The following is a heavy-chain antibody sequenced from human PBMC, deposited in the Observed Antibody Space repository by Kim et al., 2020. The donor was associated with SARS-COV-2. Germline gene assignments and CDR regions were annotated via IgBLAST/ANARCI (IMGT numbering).Heavy chain of an antibody. Sequence: YSDPVTGRFTTTRDNPKNTLYLQMNSLRAEDTAVYYCASSLIAAPMWYWGQGTLVTVSS. CDR3: ASSLIAAPMWY. J-gene: IGHJ4*02. V-gene: IGHV3-33*01. D-gene: IGHD6-6*01.